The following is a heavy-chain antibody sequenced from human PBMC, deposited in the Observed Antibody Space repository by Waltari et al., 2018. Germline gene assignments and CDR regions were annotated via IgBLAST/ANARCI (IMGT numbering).Heavy chain of an antibody. CDR2: IYYSVST. J-gene: IGHJ3*02. D-gene: IGHD3-3*01. CDR3: ARDSGLYYDFWSGYSAGDAFDI. V-gene: IGHV4-39*07. Sequence: QLQLQESGPGLVKPSETLSLTCTVSGGSISSSSYYWGWIRQPPGKGLAWIGSIYYSVSTYYDPSLKSRVTISVDTSKNQFSLKLSSVTAADTAVYYCARDSGLYYDFWSGYSAGDAFDIWGQGTMVTVSS. CDR1: GGSISSSSYY.